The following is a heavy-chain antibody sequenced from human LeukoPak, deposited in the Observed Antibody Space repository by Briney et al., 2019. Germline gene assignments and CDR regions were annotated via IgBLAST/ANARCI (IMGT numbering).Heavy chain of an antibody. J-gene: IGHJ4*02. CDR1: GGTFSSYA. CDR3: ARLIHYGGSDVDF. CDR2: IIPIFGTA. D-gene: IGHD4/OR15-4a*01. V-gene: IGHV1-69*13. Sequence: SVKVSCKASGGTFSSYAISWVRQAPGQGLEWMGGIIPIFGTASYAQKFQGRVTITADESTSTAYMELSSLRSEDTAVYYCARLIHYGGSDVDFWGQGTLVTVSS.